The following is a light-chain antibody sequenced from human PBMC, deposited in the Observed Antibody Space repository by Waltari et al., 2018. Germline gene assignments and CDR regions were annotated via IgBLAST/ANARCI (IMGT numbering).Light chain of an antibody. V-gene: IGKV1-5*03. CDR3: QQYRRFWT. CDR1: PSISSS. J-gene: IGKJ1*01. Sequence: DIQMTQSPSTLSAFVGDRVIITCRASPSISSSLAWYQQQPGKAPKLLIYETSTLQNGVPPRFSGSGSGTEFTLTISILQPDDFATYYCQQYRRFWTFGQGTKVELK. CDR2: ETS.